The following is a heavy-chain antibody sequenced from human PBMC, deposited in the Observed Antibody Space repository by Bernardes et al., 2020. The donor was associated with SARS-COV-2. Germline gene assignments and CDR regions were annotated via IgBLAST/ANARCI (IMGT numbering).Heavy chain of an antibody. V-gene: IGHV1-46*03. CDR2: FDPNGHIT. Sequence: ASVKVSCKASGYTFTHYYIHWVRQAPGQGLEWMGVFDPNGHITTYAQKFQGRLSLTGDTSTSTVYMELSGLTSDDTAVYYCARVVANIQSPYFDYWGQGTLATVSS. CDR3: ARVVANIQSPYFDY. J-gene: IGHJ4*02. CDR1: GYTFTHYY. D-gene: IGHD2-15*01.